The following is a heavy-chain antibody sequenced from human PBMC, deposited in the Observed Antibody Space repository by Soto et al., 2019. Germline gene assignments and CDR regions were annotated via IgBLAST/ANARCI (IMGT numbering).Heavy chain of an antibody. D-gene: IGHD1-26*01. J-gene: IGHJ4*02. CDR1: GYTFTSYG. V-gene: IGHV1-18*01. CDR2: ISAYNGNT. Sequence: QVQLVQSGAEVKKPGASVKVSCKASGYTFTSYGISWVRQAPGQGRECMGWISAYNGNTNYAQKLQGRVTMTTDTSTITSYMELRSLRSDDTAVYYCARQHWELPLTLGDDYWGQGNLVTVSS. CDR3: ARQHWELPLTLGDDY.